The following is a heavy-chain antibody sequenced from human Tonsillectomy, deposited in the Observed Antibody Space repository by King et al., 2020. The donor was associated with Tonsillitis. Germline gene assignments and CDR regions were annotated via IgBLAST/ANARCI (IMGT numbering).Heavy chain of an antibody. V-gene: IGHV5-10-1*03. CDR1: GYSFTSYW. Sequence: QLVQSGAEVKKPGESLRISCKGSGYSFTSYWISWVRQMPGKGLEWMGRIDPSDSYTNYSPSFEGHVTMSADKSIRTAYLQWSCLKASDTAMYYCPVHNWNQNPFFDYCGQGTLVTVSS. D-gene: IGHD1-20*01. CDR3: PVHNWNQNPFFDY. J-gene: IGHJ4*02. CDR2: IDPSDSYT.